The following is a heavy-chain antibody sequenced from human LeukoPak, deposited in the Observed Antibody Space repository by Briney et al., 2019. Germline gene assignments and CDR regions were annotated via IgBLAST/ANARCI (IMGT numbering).Heavy chain of an antibody. CDR3: ASQAQDLIAARDDAFDI. CDR1: GGSFSGYY. Sequence: KPSETLSLTCAVYGGSFSGYYWSWIRQPPGKGLEWIGEINHSGSTNYNPSLKSRVTISVDTSKNQFSLKLSSVTAADTAVYYCASQAQDLIAARDDAFDIWGQGTMVTVSS. V-gene: IGHV4-34*01. J-gene: IGHJ3*02. D-gene: IGHD6-6*01. CDR2: INHSGST.